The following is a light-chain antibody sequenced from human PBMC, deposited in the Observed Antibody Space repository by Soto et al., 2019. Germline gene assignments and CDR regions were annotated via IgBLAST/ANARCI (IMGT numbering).Light chain of an antibody. CDR3: QHHNSYSQT. J-gene: IGKJ1*01. CDR1: QSIRYY. V-gene: IGKV1-5*01. Sequence: DIQLTQSPPTLSASVGDRVNITCRASQSIRYYLAWYQQMPGKAPKHLIYGASSLQSGVPSRVSGSGSGTEFSLTISSLQPDDFATYFCQHHNSYSQTFGQGTKVEIK. CDR2: GAS.